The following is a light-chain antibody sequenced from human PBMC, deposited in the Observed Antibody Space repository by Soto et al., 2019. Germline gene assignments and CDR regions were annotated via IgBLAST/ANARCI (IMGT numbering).Light chain of an antibody. Sequence: DIQMTQSPFTLSASVGDRVTITCRATQSIGASLAWYQQQPGKGPKLLIYDASTLETGVPTRFSGSGSGTEFTVTISSLQPDDFASYYCQQYTSYPYTFGQGTKLMI. CDR1: QSIGAS. CDR2: DAS. CDR3: QQYTSYPYT. J-gene: IGKJ2*01. V-gene: IGKV1-5*01.